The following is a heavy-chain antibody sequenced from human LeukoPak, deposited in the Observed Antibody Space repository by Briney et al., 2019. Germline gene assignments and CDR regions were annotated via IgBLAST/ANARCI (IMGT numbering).Heavy chain of an antibody. J-gene: IGHJ4*02. CDR3: ARERYDILTGYPLFDY. D-gene: IGHD3-9*01. CDR2: IYYSGST. V-gene: IGHV4-59*01. CDR1: GGSISSYY. Sequence: SETLSLTCTVSGGSISSYYWSWIRQPPGKGLEWIGYIYYSGSTNYNPSLKSRVTISVDTSKSQFSLKLSSVTAADTAVYYCARERYDILTGYPLFDYWGQGTLVTVSS.